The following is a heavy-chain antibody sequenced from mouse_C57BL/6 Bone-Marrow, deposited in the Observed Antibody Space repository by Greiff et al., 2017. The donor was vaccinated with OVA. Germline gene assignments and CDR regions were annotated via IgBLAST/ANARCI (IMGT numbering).Heavy chain of an antibody. D-gene: IGHD2-3*01. CDR3: AREGDDYLDY. CDR2: INPGSGGT. Sequence: QVQLQQSGAELVRPGTSVKLSCKASGYAFTNYLIEWVKQRPGQGLEWIGVINPGSGGTNYNEKFKGKATLTADKSSSTAYMQLSSLTSEDSAVYFCAREGDDYLDYWGQGTTLTVSS. J-gene: IGHJ2*01. V-gene: IGHV1-54*01. CDR1: GYAFTNYL.